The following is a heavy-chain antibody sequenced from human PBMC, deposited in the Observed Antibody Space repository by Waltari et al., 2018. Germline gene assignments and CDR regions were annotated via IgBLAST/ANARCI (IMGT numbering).Heavy chain of an antibody. CDR2: IKSKTDGGTT. Sequence: EVQLVESGGGLVKPGGSLRLSCAASGFTFSNAWMNWVRQAPGKGLEWVGRIKSKTDGGTTDYAAPGKGRFTISRDDSKNTLYLQMNSLKTEDTAVYYCTTEDEHQLAPGYYGMDVWGQGTTVTVSS. CDR3: TTEDEHQLAPGYYGMDV. J-gene: IGHJ6*02. V-gene: IGHV3-15*07. D-gene: IGHD6-13*01. CDR1: GFTFSNAW.